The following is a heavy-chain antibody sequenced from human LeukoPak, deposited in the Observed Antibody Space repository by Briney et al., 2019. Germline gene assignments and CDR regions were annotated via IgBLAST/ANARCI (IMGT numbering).Heavy chain of an antibody. CDR3: ARGNIPTRGYYYYMAV. D-gene: IGHD2-2*02. Sequence: SETLSLTCTVSGASISSGDYHWTWIRQHPGKGLEWIGYIHCTGSTDYNPSLKSGLTISLDTSKNQFPLKLSSVAAADSALYFCARGNIPTRGYYYYMAVWGKGTTVTVSS. V-gene: IGHV4-31*03. CDR1: GASISSGDYH. CDR2: IHCTGST. J-gene: IGHJ6*03.